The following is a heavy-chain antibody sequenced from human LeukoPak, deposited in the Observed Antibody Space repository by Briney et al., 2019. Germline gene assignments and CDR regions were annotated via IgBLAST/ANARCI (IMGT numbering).Heavy chain of an antibody. J-gene: IGHJ5*02. CDR3: ARDSQWLIYNWFDP. D-gene: IGHD6-19*01. CDR2: IYTSGST. CDR1: GGSISGYY. Sequence: SETLSLTCTVSGGSISGYYWSWIRQPAGKGLEWIGRIYTSGSTNYNPSLKSRVTMSVDTSKNQFSLKLSSVTAADTAVYYCARDSQWLIYNWFDPWGQGTLVTVSS. V-gene: IGHV4-4*07.